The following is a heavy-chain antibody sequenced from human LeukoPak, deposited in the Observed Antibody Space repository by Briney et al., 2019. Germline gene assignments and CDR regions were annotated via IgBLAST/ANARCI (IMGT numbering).Heavy chain of an antibody. Sequence: PGGSLRLSCAASGFTFSSYSMNWVRQAPGKGLEWVSSISSSSSYIYYADSVKGRFTISRDNAKNSLYLQMNSLRAEDTAVYYCARVVVPAAEGDYWGQGTLVTVSS. CDR3: ARVVVPAAEGDY. CDR1: GFTFSSYS. V-gene: IGHV3-21*01. CDR2: ISSSSSYI. J-gene: IGHJ4*02. D-gene: IGHD2-2*01.